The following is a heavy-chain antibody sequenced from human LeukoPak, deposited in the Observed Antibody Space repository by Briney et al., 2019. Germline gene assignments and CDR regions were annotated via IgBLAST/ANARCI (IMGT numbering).Heavy chain of an antibody. CDR2: ISWNSGSI. V-gene: IGHV3-23*01. J-gene: IGHJ4*02. CDR1: GFTFSSHS. CDR3: AKARGYSSGWFDY. D-gene: IGHD6-19*01. Sequence: GGSLRLSCAASGFTFSSHSMNWVRQAPGKGLEWVSGISWNSGSIGYADSVKGRFTISRDNSKNTLYLQMNSLRPEDTAVYYCAKARGYSSGWFDYWGQGTLVTVSS.